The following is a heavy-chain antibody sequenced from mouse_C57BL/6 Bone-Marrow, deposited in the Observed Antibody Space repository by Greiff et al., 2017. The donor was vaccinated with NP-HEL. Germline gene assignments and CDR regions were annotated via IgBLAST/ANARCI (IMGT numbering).Heavy chain of an antibody. CDR2: ISSGGSYT. CDR3: ARRGVVAPYYFDY. D-gene: IGHD1-1*01. J-gene: IGHJ2*01. CDR1: GFTFSSYG. V-gene: IGHV5-6*01. Sequence: EVQRVESGGDLVKPGGSLKLSCAASGFTFSSYGMSWVHQTPDKRLEWVATISSGGSYTYYPDSVKGRFTISRDNAKNTLYLQMSSLKSEDTAMYYCARRGVVAPYYFDYWGQGTTLTVSS.